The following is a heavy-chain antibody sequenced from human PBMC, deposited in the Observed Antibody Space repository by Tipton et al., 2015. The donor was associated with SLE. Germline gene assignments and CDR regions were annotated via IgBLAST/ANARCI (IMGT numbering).Heavy chain of an antibody. Sequence: LTCTVSGDSINSVGYYWTWIRQHPTRGLEWIGSIYYRGSTAYNPSLESRLTMSVDTSNDQFSLKLSSVTAADTAVYYCAREPVYYYYYMDVWGKGTTVTVSS. CDR3: AREPVYYYYYMDV. V-gene: IGHV4-31*03. J-gene: IGHJ6*03. CDR2: IYYRGST. CDR1: GDSINSVGYY.